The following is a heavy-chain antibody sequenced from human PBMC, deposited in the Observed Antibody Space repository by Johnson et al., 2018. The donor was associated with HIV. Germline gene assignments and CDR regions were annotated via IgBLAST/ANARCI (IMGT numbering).Heavy chain of an antibody. CDR3: ARGQIAARWSDALHF. Sequence: QVQLVESGGGVVQPGRSLRLSCVASGVTITTYGMQWVRQAPGKGLEWVEDIWYEGNNKYYADSVKGRFTISRDNSKNTLYLVINRVRPEETAVYYCARGQIAARWSDALHFWGQGTKVTISS. J-gene: IGHJ3*01. CDR1: GVTITTYG. D-gene: IGHD6-6*01. CDR2: IWYEGNNK. V-gene: IGHV3-33*01.